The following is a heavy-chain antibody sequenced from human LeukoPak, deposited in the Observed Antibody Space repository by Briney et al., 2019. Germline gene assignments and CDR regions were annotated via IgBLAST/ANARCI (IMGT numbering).Heavy chain of an antibody. CDR2: ISGDGGST. D-gene: IGHD6-13*01. CDR1: GFTFDDYA. J-gene: IGHJ5*02. Sequence: GGSLRLSCAASGFTFDDYAMHWVRQAPGKGLEWVSLISGDGGSTYYADSVKGRFTISRDNSKNSLYLQMNSLRTEDTALYYCAKGRGSSWYAVDAWFDPWGQGTLVSVSS. CDR3: AKGRGSSWYAVDAWFDP. V-gene: IGHV3-43*02.